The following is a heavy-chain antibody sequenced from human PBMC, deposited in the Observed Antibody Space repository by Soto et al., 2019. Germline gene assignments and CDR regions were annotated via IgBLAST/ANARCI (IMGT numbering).Heavy chain of an antibody. CDR3: AKGVRGVPNWFDP. J-gene: IGHJ5*02. D-gene: IGHD3-10*01. CDR2: IYYSGGT. V-gene: IGHV4-31*03. Sequence: QVQLQESGPGLVRPSQTLSLSCTVSGGSISNSANHWSWIRQHPGEGLEWIGYIYYSGGTYYSPSINGRVTLSIDASKNQFSLKLSSVTAADTAVYYCAKGVRGVPNWFDPWGQGTLVTVSS. CDR1: GGSISNSANH.